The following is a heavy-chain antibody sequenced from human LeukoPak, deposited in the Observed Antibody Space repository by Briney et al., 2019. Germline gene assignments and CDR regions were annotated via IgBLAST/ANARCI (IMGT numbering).Heavy chain of an antibody. D-gene: IGHD3-10*01. CDR2: INSDSDTV. V-gene: IGHV3-48*04. J-gene: IGHJ4*01. CDR1: GFTFSNYP. CDR3: ARETRGESDY. Sequence: GGSLRLSCAASGFTFSNYPMNWVRQAPGKGLEWISYINSDSDTVYYSNSVEGRFTISRDNAKNSLYLQMNSLRAEDTAMYYCARETRGESDYWGHGTLVTVSS.